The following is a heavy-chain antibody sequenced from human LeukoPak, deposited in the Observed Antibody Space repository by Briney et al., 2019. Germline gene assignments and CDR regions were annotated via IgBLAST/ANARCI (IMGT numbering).Heavy chain of an antibody. CDR3: ARGDGGDSSGYNTIDY. J-gene: IGHJ4*02. Sequence: ASVKVSCKACGYTFTGYHMHWVRQAPGQGLEWMGRINPNSGGTNHAQKFQGRVTMTRDMSISTAYMELSRLRSDDTAVYYCARGDGGDSSGYNTIDYWGQGTLVTVSS. CDR2: INPNSGGT. D-gene: IGHD3-22*01. V-gene: IGHV1-2*02. CDR1: GYTFTGYH.